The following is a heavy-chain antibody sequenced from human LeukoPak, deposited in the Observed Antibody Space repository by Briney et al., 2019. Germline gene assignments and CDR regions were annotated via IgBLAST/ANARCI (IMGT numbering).Heavy chain of an antibody. CDR3: ARGLNNRKSGRRFDVFEI. CDR1: GVSISSSNSY. Sequence: SETLSLTCTVSGVSISSSNSYWGWIRQPPGKGLEWIGYVYYSGSTNYNPSLKSRVTISADTSKNQFSLRLTSVTAADTAVYYCARGLNNRKSGRRFDVFEIWGQGTMVTVSS. V-gene: IGHV4-61*05. CDR2: VYYSGST. D-gene: IGHD1-14*01. J-gene: IGHJ3*02.